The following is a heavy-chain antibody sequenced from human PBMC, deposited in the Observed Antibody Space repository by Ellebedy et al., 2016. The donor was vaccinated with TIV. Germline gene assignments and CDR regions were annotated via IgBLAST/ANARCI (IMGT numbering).Heavy chain of an antibody. V-gene: IGHV3-21*01. Sequence: PGGSLRLSCAASGFTFSSYSMNWVRQAPGKGLEWVSSISSSSSYIYYADSVKGRFTISRDNSKNTLYLQMNSLRAEDTAVYYCARDSGYSSGRFDPWGQGTLVTVSS. CDR1: GFTFSSYS. J-gene: IGHJ5*02. CDR2: ISSSSSYI. CDR3: ARDSGYSSGRFDP. D-gene: IGHD6-19*01.